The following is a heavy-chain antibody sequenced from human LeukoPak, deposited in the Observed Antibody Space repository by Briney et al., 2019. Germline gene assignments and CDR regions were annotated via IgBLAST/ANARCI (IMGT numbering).Heavy chain of an antibody. V-gene: IGHV4-59*01. J-gene: IGHJ3*02. Sequence: PSETLSLTCTVSGGSISSYYWSWIRQPPGKGLEWIGYIYYSGSTNYNPSLKSRVTISVDTSKNQFSLKLTSVTAADTAVYYCAKEGAESFPDAFDIWGQGTMITVSS. CDR1: GGSISSYY. CDR2: IYYSGST. D-gene: IGHD3-10*01. CDR3: AKEGAESFPDAFDI.